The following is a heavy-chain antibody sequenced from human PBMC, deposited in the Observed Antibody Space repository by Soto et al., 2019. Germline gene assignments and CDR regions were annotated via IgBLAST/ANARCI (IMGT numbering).Heavy chain of an antibody. CDR2: IRSKAYGGKT. V-gene: IGHV3-49*03. D-gene: IGHD3-10*01. Sequence: EVQLVESGGGLVQPGRSLRLSCTASGFTFGDYAMSWFRQAPGKGLEWVGFIRSKAYGGKTAYAVSVKGRFIISRDDSQSNAYLQKNSLKTEDTAVYYCTGAEGFGELVDCWGQGTLVAVSS. CDR3: TGAEGFGELVDC. CDR1: GFTFGDYA. J-gene: IGHJ1*01.